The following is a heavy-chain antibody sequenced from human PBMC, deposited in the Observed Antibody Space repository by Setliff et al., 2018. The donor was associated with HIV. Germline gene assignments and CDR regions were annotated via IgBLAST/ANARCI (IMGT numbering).Heavy chain of an antibody. CDR1: GYIFTNYG. Sequence: ASVKVSCKASGYIFTNYGISWVRQAPGQGLEWMGWITGYNGSTNNAEKFQGRVTMTIDTSTSTAYLELRSLRSGDTAVYYCARVGPESLPYTWDDEADTFDIWGQGTMVTVSS. V-gene: IGHV1-18*01. CDR2: ITGYNGST. D-gene: IGHD1-1*01. J-gene: IGHJ3*02. CDR3: ARVGPESLPYTWDDEADTFDI.